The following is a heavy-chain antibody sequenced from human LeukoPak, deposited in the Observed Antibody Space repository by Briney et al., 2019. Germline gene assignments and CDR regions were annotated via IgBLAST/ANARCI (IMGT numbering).Heavy chain of an antibody. J-gene: IGHJ6*03. V-gene: IGHV4-59*11. Sequence: PSETLSLTCTVSGGSISSHYWSWIRQRPGQGLEWIGYIYYSESTHYNHFLSSRVTISVDTTKNPFTLKRSSVIAANTAVYCSGRDGRSYYASSGRRYYYYYMDVWGKGTTVTVSS. CDR3: GRDGRSYYASSGRRYYYYYMDV. D-gene: IGHD3-22*01. CDR1: GGSISSHY. CDR2: IYYSEST.